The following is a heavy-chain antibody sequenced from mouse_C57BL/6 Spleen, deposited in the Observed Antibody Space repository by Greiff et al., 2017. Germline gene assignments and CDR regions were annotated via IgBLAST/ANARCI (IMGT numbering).Heavy chain of an antibody. CDR1: GYTFTDYE. V-gene: IGHV1-15*01. Sequence: VQLQQSGAELVRPGASVTLSCKASGYTFTDYEMHWVKQTPVHGLEWIGAIAPETGGTAYNQKFKGKAILTADQSSSTAYMELRSLTSEDSAVYYCTYDSFAYWGQGTLVTVSA. CDR3: TYDSFAY. CDR2: IAPETGGT. J-gene: IGHJ3*01. D-gene: IGHD2-4*01.